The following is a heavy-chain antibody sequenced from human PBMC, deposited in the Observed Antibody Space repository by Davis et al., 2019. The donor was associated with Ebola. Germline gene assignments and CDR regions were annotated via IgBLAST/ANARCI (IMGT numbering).Heavy chain of an antibody. CDR3: AQGGLWFGELPLYYFDY. CDR1: GLTFSSYS. Sequence: PGGSLRLSCPASGLTFSSYSMSWVSQAPGKGLEWVSAISGIGGSTYYADSVNDWFTIPRDNPKNTLYLQMNSLRAEDTAVYYCAQGGLWFGELPLYYFDYWGQGTLVTVSS. V-gene: IGHV3-23*01. CDR2: ISGIGGST. J-gene: IGHJ4*02. D-gene: IGHD3-10*01.